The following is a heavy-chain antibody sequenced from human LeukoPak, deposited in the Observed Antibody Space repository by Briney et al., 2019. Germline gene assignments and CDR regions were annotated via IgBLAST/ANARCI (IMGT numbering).Heavy chain of an antibody. CDR3: ARDPYYYDSSGYLAYFDY. Sequence: GGSLRLSCAASGFTFSSYAMHWVRQAPGKGLEWVAVISYDGSNKYYADSVKGRFTISRDNSKNTLYLQMNSLRAEDTAVYYCARDPYYYDSSGYLAYFDYWGQGTLVTVSS. V-gene: IGHV3-30*04. CDR2: ISYDGSNK. CDR1: GFTFSSYA. J-gene: IGHJ4*02. D-gene: IGHD3-22*01.